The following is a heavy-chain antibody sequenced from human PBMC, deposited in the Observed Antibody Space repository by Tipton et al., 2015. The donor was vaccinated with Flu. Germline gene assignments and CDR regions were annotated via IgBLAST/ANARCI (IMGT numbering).Heavy chain of an antibody. CDR3: ACTYDNRGFDY. Sequence: QLVQSGGGLIQPGGSLRLSCAASGFSVSSNYMSWVRQAPGKGLEWVSVIYSGDSTNYADSVKGRFTVSRDNSKNTLYLQMNSLRAEDTALYYCACTYDNRGFDYWGQGTLVTVSS. D-gene: IGHD3-22*01. J-gene: IGHJ4*02. CDR2: IYSGDST. CDR1: GFSVSSNY. V-gene: IGHV3-53*01.